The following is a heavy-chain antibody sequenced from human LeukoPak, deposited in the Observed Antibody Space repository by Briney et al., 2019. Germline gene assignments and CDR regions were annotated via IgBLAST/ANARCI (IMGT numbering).Heavy chain of an antibody. CDR2: IYYSGST. V-gene: IGHV4-59*12. CDR3: ARGGVGYCSSTSCYGSDY. J-gene: IGHJ4*02. Sequence: PSETLSLTCTVSGGSISSYYWSWLRQPPGKGLEWIGYIYYSGSTNYNPSLKSRVTISVDTSKNQFSLKLSSVTAADTAVYYCARGGVGYCSSTSCYGSDYWGQGTLVTVSS. CDR1: GGSISSYY. D-gene: IGHD2-2*01.